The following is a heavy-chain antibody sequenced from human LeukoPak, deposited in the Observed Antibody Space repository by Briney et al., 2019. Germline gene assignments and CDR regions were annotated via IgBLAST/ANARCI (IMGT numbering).Heavy chain of an antibody. CDR2: IYPADSET. D-gene: IGHD1-26*01. J-gene: IGHJ4*02. CDR1: GYTFASYW. CDR3: GRKISGSYYGLDY. Sequence: GESLKISCKVSGYTFASYWIGWVRQMPGKGLEWMGIIYPADSETRYSPSFQGQVTISVDKSISTAYLQWSSLKASDTALYYCGRKISGSYYGLDYWGQGTLVTVSS. V-gene: IGHV5-51*01.